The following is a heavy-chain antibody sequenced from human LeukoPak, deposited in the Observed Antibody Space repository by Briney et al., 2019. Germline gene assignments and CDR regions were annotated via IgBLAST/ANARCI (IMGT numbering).Heavy chain of an antibody. CDR1: GYSFTSYW. V-gene: IGHV5-51*01. CDR2: IDPSDSET. D-gene: IGHD5-18*01. J-gene: IGHJ4*02. CDR3: AIQTAMGRSGDY. Sequence: GGSLKISCQGSGYSFTSYWIGGVAQMPGKGLEWMGIIDPSDSETRYTPSFQGQVTISVDKSRTTTDLQWNNLKALDTAMYYCAIQTAMGRSGDYWGQGTLVTVSS.